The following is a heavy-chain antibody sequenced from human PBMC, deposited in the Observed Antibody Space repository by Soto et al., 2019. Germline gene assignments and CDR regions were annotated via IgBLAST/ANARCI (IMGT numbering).Heavy chain of an antibody. CDR3: ARARDYDFWSGPAYYFDY. D-gene: IGHD3-3*01. CDR2: INPNSGGT. Sequence: ASVKVSCKASGYTFTGYYMHWVRQAPGQGLEWMGWINPNSGGTNYAQKFQGWVTMTRDTSIGTAYMELSRLRSDDTAVYYCARARDYDFWSGPAYYFDYWGQGTLVTVSS. V-gene: IGHV1-2*04. J-gene: IGHJ4*02. CDR1: GYTFTGYY.